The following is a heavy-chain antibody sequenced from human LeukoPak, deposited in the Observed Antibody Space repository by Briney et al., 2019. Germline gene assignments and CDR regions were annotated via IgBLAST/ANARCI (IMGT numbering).Heavy chain of an antibody. CDR1: GFPFSSYW. CDR3: ARVVTWMEKAFDI. Sequence: TGGSLRLSCEASGFPFSSYWMTWVRQAPGKGLEWVANINQDGSEKYYVGSVRGRFTISRDNAKNSLFLQMNGLRAEDTAVYFCARVVTWMEKAFDIWGQGTMVTVSS. V-gene: IGHV3-7*04. CDR2: INQDGSEK. D-gene: IGHD5-12*01. J-gene: IGHJ3*02.